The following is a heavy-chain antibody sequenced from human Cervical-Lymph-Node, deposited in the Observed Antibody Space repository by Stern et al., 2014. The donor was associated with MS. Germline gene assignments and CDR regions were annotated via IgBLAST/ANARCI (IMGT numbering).Heavy chain of an antibody. V-gene: IGHV4-30-4*01. Sequence: QVQLQESGPGLVKPSQTLSLTCTVSGGSISSGDYYWSWIRQPPGKGLEWIVYIYYSGSTYYNPSLKSRVTISVDTSKNQFSLKLSSVTAADTAVYYCASANCSSTSCPNWFDPWGQGTLVTVSS. CDR3: ASANCSSTSCPNWFDP. J-gene: IGHJ5*02. CDR1: GGSISSGDYY. CDR2: IYYSGST. D-gene: IGHD2-2*01.